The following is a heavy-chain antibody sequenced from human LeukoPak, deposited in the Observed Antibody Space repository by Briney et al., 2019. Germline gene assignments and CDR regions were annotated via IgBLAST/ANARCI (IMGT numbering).Heavy chain of an antibody. V-gene: IGHV3-33*01. CDR3: ARVSGDGYNFGWFDP. D-gene: IGHD5-12*01. Sequence: GGSLRLSCAASGFTFSSYGMPWVRQAPGKGLEWVAVIWYDGSNKYYADSVKGRFTISRDNSKNTLYLQMNSLRAEDTAVYYCARVSGDGYNFGWFDPWGQGTLVTVSS. J-gene: IGHJ5*02. CDR1: GFTFSSYG. CDR2: IWYDGSNK.